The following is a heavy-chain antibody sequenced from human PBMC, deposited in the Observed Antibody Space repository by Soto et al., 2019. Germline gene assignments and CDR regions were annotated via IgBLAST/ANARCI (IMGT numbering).Heavy chain of an antibody. Sequence: EVQLVETGGGLIQPGGSLRLSCAASGFIVSSNYMSWVRQGPGKGLEWVSVIYSGGSTYYADSVKGRFTISRDNAKNSLYLQMNSLRAEDTAVYYCARTFRIAVAEDYWGQGTLVTVSS. J-gene: IGHJ4*02. V-gene: IGHV3-53*02. CDR2: IYSGGST. D-gene: IGHD6-19*01. CDR1: GFIVSSNY. CDR3: ARTFRIAVAEDY.